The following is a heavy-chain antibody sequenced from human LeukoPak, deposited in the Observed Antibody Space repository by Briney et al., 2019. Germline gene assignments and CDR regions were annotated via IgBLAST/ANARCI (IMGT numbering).Heavy chain of an antibody. V-gene: IGHV4-28*03. Sequence: SDTLSLTCAVSGYSISSSNWWGWIRQPPGKGLEWIGYIYYSGSTYYNPSLKSRVTMSVDTSKNQFSLKLSSVTAADTAVYYCARAPLGYCSGGSCSDFDYWGQGTLVTVSS. J-gene: IGHJ4*02. CDR3: ARAPLGYCSGGSCSDFDY. D-gene: IGHD2-15*01. CDR1: GYSISSSNW. CDR2: IYYSGST.